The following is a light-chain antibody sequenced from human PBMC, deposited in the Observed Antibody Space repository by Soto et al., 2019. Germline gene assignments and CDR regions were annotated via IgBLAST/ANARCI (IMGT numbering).Light chain of an antibody. J-gene: IGLJ3*02. Sequence: QSALTQPASVSGSFGQSITISCTGTSSDVGTYDIVSWYQHHPGKAPKLIIYEGRKRPSGVSSRFSGSKSVNTASLTISGLQAEDEADYYCPSYLGSYNRVFGGGTKLTVL. CDR1: SSDVGTYDI. V-gene: IGLV2-23*01. CDR2: EGR. CDR3: PSYLGSYNRV.